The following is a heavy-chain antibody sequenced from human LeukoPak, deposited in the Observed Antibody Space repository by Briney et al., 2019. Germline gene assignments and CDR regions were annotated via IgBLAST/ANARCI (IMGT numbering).Heavy chain of an antibody. CDR1: GGSISSYY. CDR3: ARVNFEEQWHRVFDY. Sequence: SETLSLTCTVSGGSISSYYWSWIRQPPGKGLEWIGYIYYSGSTNYNPSLKSRVTISVGTSKNQFSLKLSSVTAADTAVYYCARVNFEEQWHRVFDYWGQGTLVTVSP. V-gene: IGHV4-59*01. J-gene: IGHJ4*02. D-gene: IGHD6-19*01. CDR2: IYYSGST.